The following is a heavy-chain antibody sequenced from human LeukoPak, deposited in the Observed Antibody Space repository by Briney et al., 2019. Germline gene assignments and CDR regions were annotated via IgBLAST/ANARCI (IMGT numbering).Heavy chain of an antibody. CDR2: IYYSGST. CDR3: ARQGTYYDKIYYFDY. Sequence: PSETLSLTCTVSGGSISSYYWSWIRQPPGKGLEWIGYIYYSGSTNYNPSLKSRVTISVDTSRNQFSLKVSAVTAADTAVYYCARQGTYYDKIYYFDYWGQGTLVTVSS. V-gene: IGHV4-59*08. CDR1: GGSISSYY. D-gene: IGHD3-16*01. J-gene: IGHJ4*02.